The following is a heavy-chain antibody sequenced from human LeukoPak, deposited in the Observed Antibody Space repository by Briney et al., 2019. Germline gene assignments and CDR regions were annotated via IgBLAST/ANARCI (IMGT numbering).Heavy chain of an antibody. CDR1: GFTFSSYG. J-gene: IGHJ4*02. Sequence: SGGSLRLSCAASGFTFSSYGMHWVRQAPGKGLEWVAVISYDGSNKYYADSVKGRFTISRDNSKNTLYLQMNSLRAEDTAVYYCAKDGPYYFDYWGRGTLVTVSS. V-gene: IGHV3-30*18. CDR3: AKDGPYYFDY. CDR2: ISYDGSNK.